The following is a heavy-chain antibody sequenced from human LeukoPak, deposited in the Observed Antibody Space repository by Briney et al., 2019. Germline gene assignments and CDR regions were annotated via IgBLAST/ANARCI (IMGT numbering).Heavy chain of an antibody. D-gene: IGHD2-15*01. V-gene: IGHV3-23*01. J-gene: IGHJ6*03. CDR1: GFTFSSYN. CDR2: ISGSGGST. CDR3: AKGGEDYYYMDV. Sequence: GGSLRLSCAASGFTFSSYNMNWVRQAPGKGLEWVSAISGSGGSTYYADSVKGRFTISRDNSKNTLYLQMNSLRAEDTAVYYCAKGGEDYYYMDVWGKGTTVTISS.